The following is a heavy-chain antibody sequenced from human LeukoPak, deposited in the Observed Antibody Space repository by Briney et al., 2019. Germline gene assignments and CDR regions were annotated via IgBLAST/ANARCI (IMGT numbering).Heavy chain of an antibody. CDR3: AKDLLYFDY. J-gene: IGHJ4*02. CDR1: GYTFTSYG. V-gene: IGHV1-69*06. CDR2: IIPIFGTA. Sequence: ASVKVSCKASGYTFTSYGISWVRQAPGQGLEWMGGIIPIFGTANYAQKFQGRVTITADKSTSTAYMELNSLRAEDTAVYYCAKDLLYFDYWGQGTLVTVSS. D-gene: IGHD2-15*01.